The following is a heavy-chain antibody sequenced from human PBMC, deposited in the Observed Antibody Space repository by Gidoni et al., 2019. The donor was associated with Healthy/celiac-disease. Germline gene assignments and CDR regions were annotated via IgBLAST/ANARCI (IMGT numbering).Heavy chain of an antibody. CDR2: ISWDGGST. CDR1: GFTFDDYA. V-gene: IGHV3-43D*03. J-gene: IGHJ6*02. CDR3: AKDGTYYDFWSGYHTPVGGGLYGMDV. Sequence: EVQLVESGGVVVQPGGSLRLSCAASGFTFDDYAMHWVRHAPGKGLEWVSLISWDGGSTYYADSVKGRFTISRDNSKNSLYLQMNSLRAEDTALYYCAKDGTYYDFWSGYHTPVGGGLYGMDVWGQGTTVTVSS. D-gene: IGHD3-3*01.